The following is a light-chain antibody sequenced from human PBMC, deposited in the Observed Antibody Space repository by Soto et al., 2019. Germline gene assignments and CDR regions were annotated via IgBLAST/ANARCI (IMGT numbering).Light chain of an antibody. CDR3: QQLNSYPIT. Sequence: EIVLTQSPGTLSLSPGERATLSCRASQSVSSSYLAWYQQKPGKAPKLLIYGASSRPSGIPDRFSGSGSGTDFTLTISSLQPEDFATYYCQQLNSYPITFGQGTRLEIK. V-gene: IGKV3-20*01. CDR1: QSVSSSY. CDR2: GAS. J-gene: IGKJ5*01.